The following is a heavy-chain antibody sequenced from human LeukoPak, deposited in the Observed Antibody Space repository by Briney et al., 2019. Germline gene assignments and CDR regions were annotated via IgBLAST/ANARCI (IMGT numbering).Heavy chain of an antibody. Sequence: GGSLRLSCAASGFTFSNYAMSWVRQAPGKGLEWVSAISNSVGSTYYADSVKGRFTISRDISKDTLYLQMNSLRAEDTAVYYCAKFRLRDGYYNNYFDYWGQGTLVTVSS. CDR3: AKFRLRDGYYNNYFDY. CDR2: ISNSVGST. J-gene: IGHJ4*02. V-gene: IGHV3-23*01. D-gene: IGHD3-22*01. CDR1: GFTFSNYA.